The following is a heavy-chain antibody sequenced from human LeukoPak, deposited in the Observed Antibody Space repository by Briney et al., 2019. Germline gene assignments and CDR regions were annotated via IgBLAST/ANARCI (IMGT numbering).Heavy chain of an antibody. J-gene: IGHJ3*02. CDR3: ARLNGDGFDI. CDR1: GGSISSYY. CDR2: IYSSGSR. Sequence: SETLSLTCTVSGGSISSYYWYWIRQPAGKGLEWIGRIYSSGSRNYAPSLKSRVTMSIDTSKKSLSLKLNTVTAADTAVYYCARLNGDGFDIWGQGAKVTVSS. D-gene: IGHD2-8*01. V-gene: IGHV4-4*07.